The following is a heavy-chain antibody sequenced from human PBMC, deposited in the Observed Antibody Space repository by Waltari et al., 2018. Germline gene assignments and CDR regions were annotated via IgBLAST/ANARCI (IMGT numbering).Heavy chain of an antibody. CDR2: ISGSGGST. J-gene: IGHJ3*02. Sequence: EVQLVESGGGLVKPGGSLRLSCAASGFTFSSYAMSWVRQAPGKGLEWVSAISGSGGSTYYADSVKGRFTISRDNSKNTLYLQMNSLRAEDTAVYYCAKARITMIVVVIPDAFDIWGQGTMVTVSS. CDR3: AKARITMIVVVIPDAFDI. V-gene: IGHV3-23*04. CDR1: GFTFSSYA. D-gene: IGHD3-22*01.